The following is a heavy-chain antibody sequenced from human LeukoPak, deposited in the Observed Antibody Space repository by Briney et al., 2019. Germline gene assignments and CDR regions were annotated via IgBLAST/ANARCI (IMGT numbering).Heavy chain of an antibody. D-gene: IGHD5-24*01. Sequence: GGSLRLSCAASGFTFSSYEMNWVRQAPGEGLEWVSYISSSGSTRYYADSVKGRFTISRDNAKNSLYLQMNSLRAEDTAVYYCASLSGYNYINFDYWGQGTLVTVSS. CDR2: ISSSGSTR. CDR1: GFTFSSYE. CDR3: ASLSGYNYINFDY. V-gene: IGHV3-48*03. J-gene: IGHJ4*02.